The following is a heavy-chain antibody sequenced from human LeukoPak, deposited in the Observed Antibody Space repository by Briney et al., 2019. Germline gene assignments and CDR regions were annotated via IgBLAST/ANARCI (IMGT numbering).Heavy chain of an antibody. CDR3: ARETPRRGETRDGYR. V-gene: IGHV3-7*01. Sequence: GGSLRLSCAASGFTSSSNSMNWVRQVPGKGLECLANIKEDGSETYYADSVKGRFTISRDNPKNLLFLQINSLRVEDTAVYYCARETPRRGETRDGYRWGQGTVVTVSS. CDR1: GFTSSSNS. J-gene: IGHJ4*02. CDR2: IKEDGSET. D-gene: IGHD5-24*01.